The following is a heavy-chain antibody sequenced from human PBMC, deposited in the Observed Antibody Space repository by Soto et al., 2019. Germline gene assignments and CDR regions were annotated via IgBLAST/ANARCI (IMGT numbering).Heavy chain of an antibody. CDR3: ATLPPRIVVTLLPIPT. CDR1: GGSISSTNW. J-gene: IGHJ5*02. Sequence: QVQLRQSGPGLVKTSGTLSLTCVVSGGSISSTNWWTWVRQPPGKSLEWIGEIYHNGSPTYSPSLGGRATIYVDKSNNQFSLRLRSVTAADTAVYYCATLPPRIVVTLLPIPTWGQGILVTVSS. CDR2: IYHNGSP. D-gene: IGHD2-21*01. V-gene: IGHV4-4*02.